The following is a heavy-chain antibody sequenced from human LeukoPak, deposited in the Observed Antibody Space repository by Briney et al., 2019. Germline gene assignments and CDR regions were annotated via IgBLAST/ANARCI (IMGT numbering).Heavy chain of an antibody. CDR2: IKQDGSEK. CDR1: GFTFSSYW. CDR3: ARDPTILTGYYTSYGMDV. V-gene: IGHV3-7*01. Sequence: GGSLRLSCAASGFTFSSYWMSWVRQAPGKGLEWVANIKQDGSEKYYVDSVKGRFTISRDNAKNSLYLQMNSLRAEDTAVYYCARDPTILTGYYTSYGMDVWGQRTTATVSS. D-gene: IGHD3-9*01. J-gene: IGHJ6*02.